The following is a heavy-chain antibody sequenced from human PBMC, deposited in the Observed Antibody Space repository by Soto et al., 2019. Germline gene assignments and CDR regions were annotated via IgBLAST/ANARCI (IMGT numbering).Heavy chain of an antibody. CDR1: GGSISSGGYY. V-gene: IGHV4-31*03. Sequence: QVQLQESGPGLVKPSQTLSLTCTFSGGSISSGGYYWSWIRQPPGKGLEWIGYIYYSGTTYYSPSLKSRVIMSVDTSNNQFSRKLSSVTAADTAVYYCARVGEIIGDYWGQGTLVTVSS. J-gene: IGHJ4*02. D-gene: IGHD3-10*01. CDR3: ARVGEIIGDY. CDR2: IYYSGTT.